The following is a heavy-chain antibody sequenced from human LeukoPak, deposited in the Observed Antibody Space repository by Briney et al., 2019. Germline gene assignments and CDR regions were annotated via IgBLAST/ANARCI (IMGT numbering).Heavy chain of an antibody. V-gene: IGHV3-30*18. CDR1: GFTFSSYG. Sequence: PGGSLRLSCAASGFTFSSYGMHWVRQAPGKGLEWVAVISYDGSNKYYADSVKGRFTISRDNSKNTLYLQMNSLRAEDTAVYYCAKDHLPVTAIQLPPDVWGQGTTVTVSS. J-gene: IGHJ6*02. D-gene: IGHD2-21*02. CDR2: ISYDGSNK. CDR3: AKDHLPVTAIQLPPDV.